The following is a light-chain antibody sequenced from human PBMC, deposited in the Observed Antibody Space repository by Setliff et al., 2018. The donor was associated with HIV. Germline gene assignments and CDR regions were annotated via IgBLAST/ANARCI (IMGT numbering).Light chain of an antibody. J-gene: IGLJ1*01. CDR1: SSDVGGYNY. CDR2: DVS. Sequence: QSALTQPRSVSGSPGQSVTISCTGTSSDVGGYNYVSWYQQHPGKAPKLMIYDVSKRPSGVPDRFSGSKSGNTAPLTISGLQAEDEADYYCCSYAGNYTYVFGTGTKV. CDR3: CSYAGNYTYV. V-gene: IGLV2-11*01.